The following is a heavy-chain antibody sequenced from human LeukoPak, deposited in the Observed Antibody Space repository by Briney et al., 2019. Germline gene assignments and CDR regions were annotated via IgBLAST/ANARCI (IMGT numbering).Heavy chain of an antibody. V-gene: IGHV3-49*04. CDR3: TRGFMAS. CDR2: IRAELDGGTT. Sequence: GSLRLSCAASGFVFGDFVITWVRQAPGRGLECVGFIRAELDGGTTEYAASLEGRFTISRDDSKGIAYLQMNSLEIDDTAIYFCTRGFMASWGQGTLVTVSS. CDR1: GFVFGDFV. J-gene: IGHJ5*02. D-gene: IGHD5-24*01.